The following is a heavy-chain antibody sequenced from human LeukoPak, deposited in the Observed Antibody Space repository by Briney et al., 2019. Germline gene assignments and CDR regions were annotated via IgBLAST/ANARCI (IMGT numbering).Heavy chain of an antibody. D-gene: IGHD6-13*01. J-gene: IGHJ5*02. CDR1: GGSFSGYY. Sequence: SETLSLTCAVYGGSFSGYYWSWIRQPPGKGLEWIGEINHSGSTNYNPSLKSRVTISVDTSKNQFSLKLSSVTAADTAVYYCARGTHRSSSWYFYHNWFDPWGQGTLVTVSS. CDR3: ARGTHRSSSWYFYHNWFDP. CDR2: INHSGST. V-gene: IGHV4-34*01.